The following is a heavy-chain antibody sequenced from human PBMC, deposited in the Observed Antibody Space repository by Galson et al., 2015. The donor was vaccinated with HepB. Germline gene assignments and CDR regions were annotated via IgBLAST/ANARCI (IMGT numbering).Heavy chain of an antibody. D-gene: IGHD6-13*01. CDR1: GFTFSDYY. CDR2: INHWNTYI. V-gene: IGHV3-11*06. J-gene: IGHJ4*02. Sequence: SLRLSCAASGFTFSDYYMSWIRQAPGKGLEWVSYINHWNTYINYAESVKGRFTISRDNANNSLHLQMNGLRAEDTAVYYCVRVEYSSSWYGLGHWGQGALVTVSS. CDR3: VRVEYSSSWYGLGH.